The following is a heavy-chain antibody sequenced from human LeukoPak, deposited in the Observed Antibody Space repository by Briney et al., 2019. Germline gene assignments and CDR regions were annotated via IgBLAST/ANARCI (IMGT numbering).Heavy chain of an antibody. CDR3: ARTHHYDFWSGLGNRNWFDP. CDR1: GGSISSHY. CDR2: IYYSGST. D-gene: IGHD3-3*01. J-gene: IGHJ5*02. Sequence: SETLSLTCTVSGGSISSHYWSWIRQPPGKGLEWIGYIYYSGSTNYNPSLKSRVTISVDTSKNQFSLKLSSVTAADTAVYYCARTHHYDFWSGLGNRNWFDPWGQGTLVTVSS. V-gene: IGHV4-59*11.